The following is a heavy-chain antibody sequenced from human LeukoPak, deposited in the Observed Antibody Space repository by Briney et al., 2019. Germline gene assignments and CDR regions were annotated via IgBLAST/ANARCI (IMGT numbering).Heavy chain of an antibody. CDR1: GYTFTSYG. D-gene: IGHD3-16*02. J-gene: IGHJ3*02. CDR2: ISAYNGNT. V-gene: IGHV1-18*01. Sequence: ASVKVSCKASGYTFTSYGISWVRQAPGQGLEWMGLISAYNGNTNYAQKLQGRVTMTTDTSTSTAYMELRSLRSDDTAVYYCARVRDLITFGGVIVMDAFDIWGQGTMVTVSS. CDR3: ARVRDLITFGGVIVMDAFDI.